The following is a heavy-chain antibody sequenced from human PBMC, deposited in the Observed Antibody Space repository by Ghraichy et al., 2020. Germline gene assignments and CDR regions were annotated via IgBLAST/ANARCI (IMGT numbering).Heavy chain of an antibody. D-gene: IGHD5-24*01. CDR3: AREGDGYRYLDY. V-gene: IGHV1-46*04. J-gene: IGHJ4*02. CDR2: IGLINDDT. CDR1: GYTFSNYY. Sequence: ASVKVSCKTSGYTFSNYYMHWVRQAPGQGLEWMGRIGLINDDTSYAQNLQGRVTTTRDTSTSTVYLELSSLRSEDTAVYYCAREGDGYRYLDYWGQGTLVTVSS.